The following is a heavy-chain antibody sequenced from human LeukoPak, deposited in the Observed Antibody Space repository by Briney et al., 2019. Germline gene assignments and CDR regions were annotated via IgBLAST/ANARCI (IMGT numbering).Heavy chain of an antibody. Sequence: GGSLRLSCAASGFTFSSYWMNWVRQAPGKGLEWLAKIKEDGSEKYYADSVKGRFTISRDNSKNTLYLQMNSLRAEDTAVYYCAKAMIFDYWGQGTLVTVSS. CDR2: IKEDGSEK. CDR3: AKAMIFDY. V-gene: IGHV3-7*01. D-gene: IGHD3-16*01. J-gene: IGHJ4*02. CDR1: GFTFSSYW.